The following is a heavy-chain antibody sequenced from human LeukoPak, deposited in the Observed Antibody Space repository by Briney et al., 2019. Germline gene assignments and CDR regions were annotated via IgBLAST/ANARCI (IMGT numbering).Heavy chain of an antibody. Sequence: ASVKVSCKASGYTFTGYYMHWVRQAPGQGLEWMGWISAYNGNTNYAQKLQGRVTMTTDTSTSTAYMELRSLRSDDTAVYHCARITMVRGVIITSPYFDYWGQGTLVTVSS. CDR3: ARITMVRGVIITSPYFDY. CDR1: GYTFTGYY. V-gene: IGHV1-18*04. J-gene: IGHJ4*02. D-gene: IGHD3-10*01. CDR2: ISAYNGNT.